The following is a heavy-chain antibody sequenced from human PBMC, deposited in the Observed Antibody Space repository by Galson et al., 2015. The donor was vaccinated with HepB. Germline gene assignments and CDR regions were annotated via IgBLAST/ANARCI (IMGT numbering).Heavy chain of an antibody. CDR1: GDSVSSNSAA. V-gene: IGHV6-1*01. Sequence: CAISGDSVSSNSAAWIWIRQSPSRGLEWLGRIYYRSKWNYDYTVSVKSRITINPDTSRNQFSLQLNSVTPDDTAMYYCARQLAYCIGTSCQIYFDYWGQGTLITVSS. CDR3: ARQLAYCIGTSCQIYFDY. J-gene: IGHJ4*02. CDR2: IYYRSKWNY. D-gene: IGHD2-2*01.